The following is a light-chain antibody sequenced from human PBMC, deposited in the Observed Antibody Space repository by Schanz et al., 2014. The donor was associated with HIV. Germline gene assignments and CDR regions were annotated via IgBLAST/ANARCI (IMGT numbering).Light chain of an antibody. V-gene: IGLV1-44*01. CDR2: GFN. CDR1: SSNIGSNA. Sequence: QSVLTQPPSASGTPGQRVTISCSGSSSNIGSNAVNWHQQLPGTAPKLLIYGFNQRPSGVPDRFSGSKSGTSASLAISGLQSEDEADYYCSSYTTNRTMAFGGGTKVTVL. CDR3: SSYTTNRTMA. J-gene: IGLJ2*01.